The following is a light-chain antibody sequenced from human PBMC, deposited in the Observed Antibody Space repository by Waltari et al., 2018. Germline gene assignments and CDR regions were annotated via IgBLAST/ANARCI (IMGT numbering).Light chain of an antibody. CDR3: QSAASSGLSVV. V-gene: IGLV3-25*03. CDR1: AVPNQN. J-gene: IGLJ2*01. CDR2: QDT. Sequence: SFELTQPPSVSVSPGQTARITCSGDAVPNQNTYWYQQKPGRAPLLLLFQDTARPSGIPYRFSGSTSGTIVMLTISGVLAEDEADYYCQSAASSGLSVVFGGGTKLTVL.